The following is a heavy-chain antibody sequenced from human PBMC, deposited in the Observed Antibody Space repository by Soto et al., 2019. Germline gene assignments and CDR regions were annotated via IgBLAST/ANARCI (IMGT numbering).Heavy chain of an antibody. CDR1: GHTLTELS. J-gene: IGHJ4*02. CDR2: FDPEDAKT. D-gene: IGHD3-16*02. V-gene: IGHV1-24*01. Sequence: ASVKVSCKVSGHTLTELSMHWVRQAPGKGLEWMGGFDPEDAKTIYAQRFQGRVTMTEDTSTDTAYMELSSLRSEDTAVYYCATGLYVWGSYRPGPFDYWGQGTLVTVSS. CDR3: ATGLYVWGSYRPGPFDY.